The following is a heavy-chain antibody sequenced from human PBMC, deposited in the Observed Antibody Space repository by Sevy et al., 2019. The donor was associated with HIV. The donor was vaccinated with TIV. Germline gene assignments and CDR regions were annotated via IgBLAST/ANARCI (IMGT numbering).Heavy chain of an antibody. CDR2: IYTSGST. Sequence: SETLSLTCTVSGGSISSYYWSWIRQPAGKGLEWIGRIYTSGSTNYNPSLKSRVTMSVDTSKNQFSLKLSSVTAADTAVYYCARKVQDCSGGSCYPEDAFDIWGQGTMVTVSS. CDR3: ARKVQDCSGGSCYPEDAFDI. V-gene: IGHV4-4*07. CDR1: GGSISSYY. J-gene: IGHJ3*02. D-gene: IGHD2-15*01.